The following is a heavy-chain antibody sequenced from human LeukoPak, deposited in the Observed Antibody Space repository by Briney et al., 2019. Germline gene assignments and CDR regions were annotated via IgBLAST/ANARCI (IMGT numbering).Heavy chain of an antibody. CDR1: GYSFSSYW. CDR2: IYPGDSDT. Sequence: GESLKISCKASGYSFSSYWIGCVRQMPGKGLEWMGIIYPGDSDTRYSPSFQGQVTISADKSVSTAYLQWSSLKASDTAMYYCARPHGSSLPRVFDYWGQGTLVTVSS. CDR3: ARPHGSSLPRVFDY. D-gene: IGHD6-6*01. V-gene: IGHV5-51*01. J-gene: IGHJ4*02.